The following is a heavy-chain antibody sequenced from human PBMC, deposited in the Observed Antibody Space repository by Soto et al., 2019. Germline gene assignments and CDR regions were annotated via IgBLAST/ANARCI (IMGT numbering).Heavy chain of an antibody. D-gene: IGHD5-18*01. V-gene: IGHV1-69*01. CDR3: ATGGRGYSSAPRFYFEY. CDR2: ILPIFDTT. J-gene: IGHJ4*02. Sequence: QVQLVQSGAEVKKPGSSVKVSCQASGGIFSSNAISWVRQAPGQGLEWMGGILPIFDTTHYAQKFQGRVTITADESTSTAYMELSSLKSDATALSYCATGGRGYSSAPRFYFEYWGQGTLVTVSS. CDR1: GGIFSSNA.